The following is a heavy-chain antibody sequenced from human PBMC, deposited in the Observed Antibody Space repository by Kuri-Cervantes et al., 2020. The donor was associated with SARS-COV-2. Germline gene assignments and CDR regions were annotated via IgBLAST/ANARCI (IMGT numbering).Heavy chain of an antibody. D-gene: IGHD2-15*01. CDR2: ISYDGSNK. Sequence: GESLKISCAASGFTFSSYAMHWVRQAPGKGLEWVAVISYDGSNKYYADSVKGRFTISRDNSKNTLYLQMNSLRAEDTAVYYCARPQEYCSGGSCADAFDIWGQGTMVTVSS. CDR1: GFTFSSYA. CDR3: ARPQEYCSGGSCADAFDI. V-gene: IGHV3-30-3*01. J-gene: IGHJ3*02.